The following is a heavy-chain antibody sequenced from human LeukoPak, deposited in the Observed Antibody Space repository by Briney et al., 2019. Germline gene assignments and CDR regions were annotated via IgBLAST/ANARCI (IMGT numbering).Heavy chain of an antibody. CDR1: GYTFTRYG. Sequence: ASVKVSCKASGYTFTRYGISWVRQAPGQGLVWMGWISGHNGNTNGAQKLQGRVTMTRDTSTSTAYMEVRSLRSDDTAVYYCARDNYGRGVFDFWGQGTLVTVSS. CDR3: ARDNYGRGVFDF. CDR2: ISGHNGNT. V-gene: IGHV1-18*01. J-gene: IGHJ4*02. D-gene: IGHD3-10*01.